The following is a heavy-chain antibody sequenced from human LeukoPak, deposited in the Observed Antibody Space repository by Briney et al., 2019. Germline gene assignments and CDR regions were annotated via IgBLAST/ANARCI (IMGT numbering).Heavy chain of an antibody. CDR1: GFTFSSYA. CDR3: AKDLGCSGYYLGENFEY. V-gene: IGHV3-23*01. CDR2: ISGSGGRT. D-gene: IGHD3-22*01. J-gene: IGHJ4*02. Sequence: GGSLRLSCAASGFTFSSYAMNWVRQAPGKGLEWVSMISGSGGRTYYADSVKGRFTISRDNSKNTLYLQMNSLRAEDKAVYYCAKDLGCSGYYLGENFEYWGQRTLVTVSS.